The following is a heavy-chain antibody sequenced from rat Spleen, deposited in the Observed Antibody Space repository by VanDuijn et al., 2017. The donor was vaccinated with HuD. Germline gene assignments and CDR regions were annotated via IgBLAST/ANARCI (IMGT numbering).Heavy chain of an antibody. J-gene: IGHJ1*01. V-gene: IGHV5-20*01. CDR1: GFTFSDYY. D-gene: IGHD1-11*01. CDR3: TTLTEGIRGYFDF. Sequence: EVQLVESGGGLVQPGRSLKLSCAASGFTFSDYYMAWVRQAPTKGLEWVASISPSGGSTYYRDSVKGRFTISRDNAKSSLYLQMDSLRSEDTANYYCTTLTEGIRGYFDFWGPGTMVTVSS. CDR2: ISPSGGST.